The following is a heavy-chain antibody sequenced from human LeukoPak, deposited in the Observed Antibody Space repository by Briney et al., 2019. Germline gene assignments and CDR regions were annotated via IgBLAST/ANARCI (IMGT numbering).Heavy chain of an antibody. Sequence: PSETLSLTCTVSGYSISSGYYWGWIRQPPGKGLEWIGSIYHSGSTYYNPSLKSRVTISVDTSKNQFSLKLSSVTAADTAVYYCARGTRGLEWLANDAFDIWGQGTMVTVSS. J-gene: IGHJ3*02. D-gene: IGHD3-3*01. CDR1: GYSISSGYY. CDR2: IYHSGST. V-gene: IGHV4-38-2*02. CDR3: ARGTRGLEWLANDAFDI.